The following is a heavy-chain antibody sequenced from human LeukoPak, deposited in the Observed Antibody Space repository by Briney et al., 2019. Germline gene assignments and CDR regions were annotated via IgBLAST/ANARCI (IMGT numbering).Heavy chain of an antibody. CDR3: ARDGTSHDVMEV. D-gene: IGHD1-14*01. Sequence: LTGGSLRLSCAASGFTFSSYSMNWVRQAPGKGLEWVSYISSSSSSIHYAEYVKGRFTISRDNAKNSLYLQMNRLRDEDTAVYYCARDGTSHDVMEVWGQGTTVTVSS. J-gene: IGHJ6*02. CDR2: ISSSSSSI. V-gene: IGHV3-48*02. CDR1: GFTFSSYS.